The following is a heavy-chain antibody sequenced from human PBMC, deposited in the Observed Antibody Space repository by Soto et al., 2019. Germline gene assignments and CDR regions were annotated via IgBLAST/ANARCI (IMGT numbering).Heavy chain of an antibody. CDR2: IYYSGST. CDR3: ARGSYRRAFDY. Sequence: SETLSLTCTVSGGSISSYYWSWIRQPPGKGLEWIGYIYYSGSTNYNPSLKSRVTISVDTSKNQFSLKLSSVTAADTAVYYCARGSYRRAFDYWGQGTLVTVSS. J-gene: IGHJ4*02. CDR1: GGSISSYY. V-gene: IGHV4-59*01. D-gene: IGHD5-18*01.